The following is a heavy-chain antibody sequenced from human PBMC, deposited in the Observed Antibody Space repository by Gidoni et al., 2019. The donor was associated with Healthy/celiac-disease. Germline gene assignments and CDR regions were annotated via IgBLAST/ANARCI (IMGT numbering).Heavy chain of an antibody. J-gene: IGHJ6*03. Sequence: QVQLQESGPGLVKPSETRSLTCTVPGGAISSYYWSRIRQPPGKGLEWIGYIYYSGSTNYNPSLKSRVTISVDTSKSQFSLKLSSVTAADTAVYYCAGRTLPHYYYYMDVWGKGTTVTVSS. CDR1: GGAISSYY. CDR2: IYYSGST. D-gene: IGHD2-2*01. CDR3: AGRTLPHYYYYMDV. V-gene: IGHV4-59*08.